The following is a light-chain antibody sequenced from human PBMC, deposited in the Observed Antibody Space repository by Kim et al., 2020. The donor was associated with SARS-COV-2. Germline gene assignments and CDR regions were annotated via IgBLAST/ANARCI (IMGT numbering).Light chain of an antibody. J-gene: IGLJ3*02. V-gene: IGLV3-1*01. CDR1: KLGDKY. CDR3: QAWDSSTWV. CDR2: QYS. Sequence: LSPGQTASITCSGDKLGDKYACWYQQKPGQSPVLVIYQYSKRPSGIPERFSGSNSGNTATLTISGTQAMDEADYYCQAWDSSTWVFGGGTQLTVL.